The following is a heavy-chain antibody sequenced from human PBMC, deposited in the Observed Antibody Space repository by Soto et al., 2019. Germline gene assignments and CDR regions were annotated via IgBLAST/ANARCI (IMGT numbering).Heavy chain of an antibody. J-gene: IGHJ6*02. V-gene: IGHV4-4*02. D-gene: IGHD3-22*01. CDR3: AGGDYYHSSGYYFYYYTMDV. Sequence: PSETLSLTCAVSGGSISSSNWWSWVRQPPGKGLEWIGEIYHSGSTNYNPSLKSRVTISVDKSKSQFSLKLSSVTAADTAVYYCAGGDYYHSSGYYFYYYTMDVWGQGTTVTVSS. CDR2: IYHSGST. CDR1: GGSISSSNW.